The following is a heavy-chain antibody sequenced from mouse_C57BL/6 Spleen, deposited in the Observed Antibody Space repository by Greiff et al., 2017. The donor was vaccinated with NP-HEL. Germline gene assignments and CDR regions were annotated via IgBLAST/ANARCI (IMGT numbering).Heavy chain of an antibody. Sequence: QVQLKQPGAELVKPGASVKMSCKASGYTFTSYWITWVKQRPGQGLEWIGDIYPGSGSTNYNEKFKSKATLTVDTSSSTAYMQLSSLTSEDAAVYYCAREEYDYDVYFDYWGQGTTLTVSS. J-gene: IGHJ2*01. CDR3: AREEYDYDVYFDY. V-gene: IGHV1-55*01. D-gene: IGHD2-4*01. CDR2: IYPGSGST. CDR1: GYTFTSYW.